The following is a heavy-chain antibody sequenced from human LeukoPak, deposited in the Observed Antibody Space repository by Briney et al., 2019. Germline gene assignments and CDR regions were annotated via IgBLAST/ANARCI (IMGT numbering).Heavy chain of an antibody. V-gene: IGHV3-7*03. J-gene: IGHJ4*02. CDR3: ATTRLLDY. CDR2: IKQDGNEK. D-gene: IGHD1-14*01. CDR1: GFTFSSYW. Sequence: GGSPRLSCAASGFTFSSYWMSWVRQAPGKGLEWVANIKQDGNEKYYVDSVKGQFTISRDNAKNSLYLQMNSLRAEDTAVYYCATTRLLDYWGQGTLVTVSS.